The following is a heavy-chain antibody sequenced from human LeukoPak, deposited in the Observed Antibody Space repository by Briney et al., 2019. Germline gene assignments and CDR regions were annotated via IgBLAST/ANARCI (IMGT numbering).Heavy chain of an antibody. Sequence: ASVTVSCKASGYTFINYAISWVRQAPGQGLEWMGWISGYNGNTNYAQKLQGRVTMTTDTSTRTAYMELRSLRSDDTAVYYCARGLEWLTRRHTWFDPWGQGTLVTVSS. CDR1: GYTFINYA. D-gene: IGHD3-3*01. J-gene: IGHJ5*02. CDR2: ISGYNGNT. CDR3: ARGLEWLTRRHTWFDP. V-gene: IGHV1-18*01.